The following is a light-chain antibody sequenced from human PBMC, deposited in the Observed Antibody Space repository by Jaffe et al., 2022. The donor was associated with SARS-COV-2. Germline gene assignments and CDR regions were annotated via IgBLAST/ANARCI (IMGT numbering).Light chain of an antibody. CDR2: GAS. CDR3: QQYGSSTWT. J-gene: IGKJ1*01. Sequence: EIVLTQSPGTLSLSPGERATLSCRASQSVSSDYLAWYQQKPGQAPRLLIYGASSRATDIPDRFSGSGSGTDFTLTIRRLEPEDFAVYYCQQYGSSTWTFGQGTKVEIK. CDR1: QSVSSDY. V-gene: IGKV3-20*01.